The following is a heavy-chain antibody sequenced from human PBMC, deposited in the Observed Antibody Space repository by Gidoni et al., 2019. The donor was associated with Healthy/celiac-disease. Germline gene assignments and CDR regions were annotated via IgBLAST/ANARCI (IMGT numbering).Heavy chain of an antibody. D-gene: IGHD6-19*01. CDR3: ARQIGVAVAGMGGDENWFDP. CDR1: GGSISSRSYY. V-gene: IGHV4-39*01. CDR2: IYYSGST. J-gene: IGHJ5*02. Sequence: QLQLQESGPGLVKPSETLSLTCTVSGGSISSRSYYWGWIRQPPGKGLGWIGSIYYSGSTYYNPSLKSRVTISVDTSKNQFALKLSSVTAADTAVYYCARQIGVAVAGMGGDENWFDPWGQGTLVTVSS.